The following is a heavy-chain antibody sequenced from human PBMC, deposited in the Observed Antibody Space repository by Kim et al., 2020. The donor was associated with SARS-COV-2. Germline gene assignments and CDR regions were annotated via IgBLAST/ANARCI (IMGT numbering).Heavy chain of an antibody. D-gene: IGHD1-26*01. CDR3: ARENVGANGRAFDI. J-gene: IGHJ3*02. CDR2: IHSGGST. CDR1: GFTVSSNY. Sequence: GGSLRLSCAASGFTVSSNYMSWVRQAPGKGLEWVSVIHSGGSTYYADSVKGRFTISRDNANNTLYLQMNSLRAEDTAVYYCARENVGANGRAFDIWGQGTMVTVSS. V-gene: IGHV3-66*01.